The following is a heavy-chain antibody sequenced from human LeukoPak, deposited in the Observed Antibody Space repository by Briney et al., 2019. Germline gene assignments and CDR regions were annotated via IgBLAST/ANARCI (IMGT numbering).Heavy chain of an antibody. CDR1: GFTFSSYG. CDR2: IRYDGSNK. CDR3: AKDGSITMIVVVITTNYFDY. Sequence: GGSLRLSCAASGFTFSSYGMHWVRQAPGKGLEWVAFIRYDGSNKYYADSVKGRFTISRDNSKNTLYLQMNSLRAEDTAVYYCAKDGSITMIVVVITTNYFDYWGQGTLVTVSS. D-gene: IGHD3-22*01. J-gene: IGHJ4*02. V-gene: IGHV3-30*02.